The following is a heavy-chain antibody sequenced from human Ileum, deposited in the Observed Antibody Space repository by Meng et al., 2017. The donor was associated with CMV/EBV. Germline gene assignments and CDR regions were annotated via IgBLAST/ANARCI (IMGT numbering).Heavy chain of an antibody. CDR1: GFTFSSHD. J-gene: IGHJ4*02. D-gene: IGHD2-21*01. CDR3: ARDQVGIIDLDY. Sequence: GGSLRLSCATSGFTFSSHDMNWVRQAPGEGLEWISYIGVSETITSYADSVRGRFTISRDNAKNSLYLQMNSLRVEDTAVYYCARDQVGIIDLDYWGQGALVTVSS. V-gene: IGHV3-48*03. CDR2: IGVSETIT.